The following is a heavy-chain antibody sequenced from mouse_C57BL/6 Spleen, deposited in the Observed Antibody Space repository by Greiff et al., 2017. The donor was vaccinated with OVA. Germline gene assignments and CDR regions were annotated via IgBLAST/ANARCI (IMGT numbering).Heavy chain of an antibody. D-gene: IGHD1-1*01. Sequence: EVQRVESGAELVKPGASVKLSCTASGFNIKDYYMHWVKQRTEQGLEWIGRIDPEDGETKYAPKFQGKATITADTSSNTAYLQLSSLTSEDTAVYFCERDYGSIYRCFEVWGAGTTVTASS. V-gene: IGHV14-2*01. CDR3: ERDYGSIYRCFEV. CDR1: GFNIKDYY. CDR2: IDPEDGET. J-gene: IGHJ1*01.